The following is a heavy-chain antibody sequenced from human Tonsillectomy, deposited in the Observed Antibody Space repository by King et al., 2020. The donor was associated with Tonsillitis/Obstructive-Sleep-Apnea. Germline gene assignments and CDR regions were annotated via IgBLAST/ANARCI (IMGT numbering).Heavy chain of an antibody. V-gene: IGHV1-46*01. Sequence: QLVQSGAEVMKPGASVRVSCKASGYTFTSYYMHWVRQAPGQGLEWMGIINPSGGSTTYAQKFQGRVTMTRDTSTSTVYMELSSLRSDDTAVYYCARDLKASTSGINTYYFDYWGQGTLVTVSS. CDR3: ARDLKASTSGINTYYFDY. D-gene: IGHD1-1*01. J-gene: IGHJ4*02. CDR1: GYTFTSYY. CDR2: INPSGGST.